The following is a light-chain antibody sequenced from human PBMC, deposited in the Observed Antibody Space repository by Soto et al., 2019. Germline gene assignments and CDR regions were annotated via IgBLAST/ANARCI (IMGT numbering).Light chain of an antibody. CDR3: SSYTSISTVV. V-gene: IGLV2-14*03. CDR1: SSDVGGYNY. J-gene: IGLJ2*01. Sequence: QSALTKPASVSGSPGQSITISCTGTSSDVGGYNYVSWYQHHPGKAPKLMIYDVTNRPSGISNRFSGARSGNTASLTISGLQAEDEANYYCSSYTSISTVVFGGGTKLTVL. CDR2: DVT.